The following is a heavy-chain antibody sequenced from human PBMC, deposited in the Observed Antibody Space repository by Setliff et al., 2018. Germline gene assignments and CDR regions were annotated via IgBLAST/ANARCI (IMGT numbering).Heavy chain of an antibody. Sequence: GGSLRLSCVDSGFTFNSRRMHWVRQAPGKGLVWVSAIETDGRSTSYADSVRGRFTISRDNAKNTLYLQMNSLRAEDTAVYYCAGKGYCSTTNCYSQIWGKGTTVTVSS. CDR3: AGKGYCSTTNCYSQI. V-gene: IGHV3-74*01. CDR2: IETDGRST. CDR1: GFTFNSRR. J-gene: IGHJ6*04. D-gene: IGHD2-2*02.